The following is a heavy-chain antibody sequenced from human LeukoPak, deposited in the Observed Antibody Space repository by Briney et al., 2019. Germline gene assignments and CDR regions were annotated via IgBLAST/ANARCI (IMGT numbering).Heavy chain of an antibody. CDR1: GDSVSSKNAA. J-gene: IGHJ4*02. D-gene: IGHD6-19*01. CDR3: ARGFSSGWLDY. Sequence: SQTLSLTCAISGDSVSSKNAAWNWITQSPSRGIEWLGRTYYRSKWYNDNAESVKGRISINPDTSKNQFSLQLNSVTPEDTAVYYCARGFSSGWLDYWGRGTLVTVSS. V-gene: IGHV6-1*01. CDR2: TYYRSKWYN.